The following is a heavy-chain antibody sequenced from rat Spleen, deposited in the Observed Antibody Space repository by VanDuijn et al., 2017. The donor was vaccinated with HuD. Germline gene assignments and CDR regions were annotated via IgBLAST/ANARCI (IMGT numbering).Heavy chain of an antibody. CDR3: ARSDYSSPYYFDY. D-gene: IGHD1-2*01. Sequence: QVQLKESGPGLVQPSQTLSLICTVSGFSLSSYGVIWVRQPPGKGLEWMGVIWGNGNANYNSVLKSRLSISRDTSKSQVFLKMNNLQTEDTAMYFCARSDYSSPYYFDYWGQGVMVSVSS. CDR1: GFSLSSYG. J-gene: IGHJ2*01. CDR2: IWGNGNA. V-gene: IGHV2S61*01.